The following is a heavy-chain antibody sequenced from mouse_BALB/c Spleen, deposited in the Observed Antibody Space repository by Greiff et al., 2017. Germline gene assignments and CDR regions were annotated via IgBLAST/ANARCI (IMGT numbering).Heavy chain of an antibody. CDR3: ARDLAGVGNWYFDV. D-gene: IGHD1-1*01. Sequence: EVKLMESGGGLVQPGGSLKLSCAASGFTFSSYGMSWVRQTPDKRLELVATINSNGGSTYYPDSVKGRFTISRDNAKNTLYLQMSSLKSEDTAMYYCARDLAGVGNWYFDVWGAGTTVTVSS. CDR1: GFTFSSYG. CDR2: INSNGGST. J-gene: IGHJ1*01. V-gene: IGHV5-6-3*01.